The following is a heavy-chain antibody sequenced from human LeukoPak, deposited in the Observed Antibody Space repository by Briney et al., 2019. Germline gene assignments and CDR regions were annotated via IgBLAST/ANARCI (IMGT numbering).Heavy chain of an antibody. J-gene: IGHJ4*02. CDR1: GFTFSNYG. V-gene: IGHV3-30*02. Sequence: GGSLRLSCAASGFTFSNYGMHWVRQAPGKGLEWVAFIRYDGSNEYYADSVKGRFTISRDNAKNSLYLQMNSLRAEDTAVYYCARVARGDTDGGDYWGQGTLVTVSS. CDR3: ARVARGDTDGGDY. D-gene: IGHD4-23*01. CDR2: IRYDGSNE.